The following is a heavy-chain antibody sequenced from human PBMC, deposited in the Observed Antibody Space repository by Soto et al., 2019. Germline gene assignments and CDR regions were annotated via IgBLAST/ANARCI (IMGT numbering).Heavy chain of an antibody. D-gene: IGHD3-16*02. CDR1: GGSISSYY. J-gene: IGHJ6*03. CDR3: ARVVHYYYMDV. CDR2: IYYSGST. Sequence: SETLSLTCTFSGGSISSYYWSWIRQPPGKGLEWIGYIYYSGSTNYNPSLKSRVTISVDTSKNQFSLKLSSVTAADTAVYYCARVVHYYYMDVWGKGTTVTVSS. V-gene: IGHV4-59*01.